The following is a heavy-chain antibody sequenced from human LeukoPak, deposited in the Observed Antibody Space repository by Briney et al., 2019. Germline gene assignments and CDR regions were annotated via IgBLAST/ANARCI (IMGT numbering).Heavy chain of an antibody. CDR3: ARDPGYSSGWYPYYFDY. V-gene: IGHV1-2*02. CDR2: INPNSGGT. Sequence: ASVKVSCKASGYTFTSYGISWVRQAPGQGLEWMGWINPNSGGTNYAQKFQGRVTMTRDTSISTAYMELSRLRSDDTAVYYCARDPGYSSGWYPYYFDYWGQGTLVTVSS. J-gene: IGHJ4*02. D-gene: IGHD6-19*01. CDR1: GYTFTSYG.